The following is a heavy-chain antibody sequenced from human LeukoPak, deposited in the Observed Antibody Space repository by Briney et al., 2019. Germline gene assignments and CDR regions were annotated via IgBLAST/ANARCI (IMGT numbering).Heavy chain of an antibody. CDR3: ARVRYSDSSVLTRKGSYYFDY. CDR1: GGSISSYY. CDR2: ISTSGST. D-gene: IGHD3-22*01. V-gene: IGHV4-4*07. Sequence: SETLSLTCTVSGGSISSYYWSWIRQPAGKGLESIGHISTSGSTNYNPSLKSRVTMSVDTSKNQFSLKLSSVTAADTAVYYCARVRYSDSSVLTRKGSYYFDYWGQGTLVTVSS. J-gene: IGHJ4*02.